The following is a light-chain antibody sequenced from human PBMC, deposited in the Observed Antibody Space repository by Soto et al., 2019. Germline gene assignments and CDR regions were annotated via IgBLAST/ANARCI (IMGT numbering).Light chain of an antibody. CDR1: QSVSSSY. Sequence: EIVLTQSPGTLYLSPGERATLSCRASQSVSSSYLAWYQQKPGQAPRLLIYGASSRATGIPDRFSGSGSGTDFTLTVSRLEPEDVAVYYCQQYGSSRTFGQGTKVEIK. J-gene: IGKJ1*01. V-gene: IGKV3-20*01. CDR3: QQYGSSRT. CDR2: GAS.